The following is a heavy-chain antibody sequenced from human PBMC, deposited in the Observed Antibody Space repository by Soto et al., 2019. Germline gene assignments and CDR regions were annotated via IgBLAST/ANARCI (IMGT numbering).Heavy chain of an antibody. Sequence: QVQLQQWGAGLLKPSETLSLTCAVYGGSFSGYYWSWIRQPPGKGLEWIGAINPSGSTTYNPSLKSGVTTTVRKTNNKLLPKLSTDPAAETAVYYCASITILEVVATIDPWGQGTLVTVSS. CDR2: INPSGST. J-gene: IGHJ5*02. V-gene: IGHV4-34*01. CDR3: ASITILEVVATIDP. D-gene: IGHD3-3*01. CDR1: GGSFSGYY.